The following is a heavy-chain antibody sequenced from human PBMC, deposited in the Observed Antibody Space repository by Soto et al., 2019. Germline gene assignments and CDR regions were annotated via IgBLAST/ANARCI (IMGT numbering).Heavy chain of an antibody. Sequence: GGSLRLSCAASGFTFSSYGMHWVRQAPGKGLEWVAVIWYDGSNKYYADSVKGRFTISRDNSKNTLYLQMNSLRAEDTAVYYCARDSLYPGNGNHDAFDIWGQGTMVTVSS. D-gene: IGHD6-13*01. CDR1: GFTFSSYG. V-gene: IGHV3-33*08. CDR2: IWYDGSNK. CDR3: ARDSLYPGNGNHDAFDI. J-gene: IGHJ3*02.